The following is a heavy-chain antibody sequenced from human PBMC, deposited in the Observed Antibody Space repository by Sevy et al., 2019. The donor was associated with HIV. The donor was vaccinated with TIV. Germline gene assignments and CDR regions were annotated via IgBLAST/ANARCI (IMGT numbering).Heavy chain of an antibody. CDR2: ISPHNGDT. CDR1: GYTFTTYR. J-gene: IGHJ4*02. Sequence: ASVKVSCKISGYTFTTYRITWVRQAPGQGLEWMGWISPHNGDTDYAQKLQDRITMITDTSTTTVYMELTSLRSDDTAVYYSARAYCSGGRCYSLVYWGQGTLVTFSS. CDR3: ARAYCSGGRCYSLVY. V-gene: IGHV1-18*01. D-gene: IGHD2-15*01.